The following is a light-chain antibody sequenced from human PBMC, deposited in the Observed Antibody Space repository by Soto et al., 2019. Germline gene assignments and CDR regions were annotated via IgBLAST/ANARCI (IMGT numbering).Light chain of an antibody. CDR3: CSYAGTYTYV. J-gene: IGLJ1*01. Sequence: SVLTQPRSVSGSPGQSVTISCTGTSSDISDYHYNSVSWYQQHPDKAPKVMIFDVTKRPSGVPDRFSGSKSGNTASLTISGLQAEDEADYYCCSYAGTYTYVFGTGTKVTVL. CDR1: SSDISDYHY. V-gene: IGLV2-11*01. CDR2: DVT.